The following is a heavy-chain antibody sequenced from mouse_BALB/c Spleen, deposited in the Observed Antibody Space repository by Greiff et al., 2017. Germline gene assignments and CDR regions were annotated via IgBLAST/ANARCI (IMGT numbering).Heavy chain of an antibody. V-gene: IGHV5-6*01. J-gene: IGHJ1*01. D-gene: IGHD1-1*01. CDR1: GFTFSSYG. Sequence: EVQLVESGGDLVKPGGSLKLSCAASGFTFSSYGMSWVRQTPDKRLEWVATISSGGSYTYYPDSVKGRFTISRDNAKNTLYLQMSSLKSEDTAMYYCARHGPDGSSSRYFDVWGAGTTVTVSS. CDR3: ARHGPDGSSSRYFDV. CDR2: ISSGGSYT.